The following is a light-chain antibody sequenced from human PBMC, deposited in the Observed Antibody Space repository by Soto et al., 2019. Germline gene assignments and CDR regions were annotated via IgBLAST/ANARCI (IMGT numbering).Light chain of an antibody. Sequence: QSALTQPPSASGTPGQRVTISCSGSSSNIGSNTVNWYQQLPGTAPKPLIYSNNQRPSGVPDRFSGSKSGTSASLAISGLQSEDEADYYCAAWDDSLNGYVFGIPNKVT. V-gene: IGLV1-44*01. CDR2: SNN. CDR3: AAWDDSLNGYV. J-gene: IGLJ1*01. CDR1: SSNIGSNT.